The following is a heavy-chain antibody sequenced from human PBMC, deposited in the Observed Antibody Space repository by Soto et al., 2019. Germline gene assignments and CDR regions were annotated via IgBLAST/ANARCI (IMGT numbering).Heavy chain of an antibody. Sequence: SETLSLTCTVSGGSISSYYWSWIRQPPGKGLEWIGYIYYSGSTNYNPSLKSRVTISVDTSKNQFSLKLSSVTAADTAVYYCARLMVGYDSSGNWFDPWGQGTLVTVSS. V-gene: IGHV4-59*01. CDR3: ARLMVGYDSSGNWFDP. D-gene: IGHD3-22*01. CDR1: GGSISSYY. CDR2: IYYSGST. J-gene: IGHJ5*02.